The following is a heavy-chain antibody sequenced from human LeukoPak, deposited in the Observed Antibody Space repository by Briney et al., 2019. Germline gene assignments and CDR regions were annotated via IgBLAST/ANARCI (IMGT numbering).Heavy chain of an antibody. Sequence: GGSLRLSCAASGFTVSSNYMSWVRQAPGKGVEGVSVIYSGGSTYYADSVKGRFTISRDNSKNTLYLQMNSLRAEDTAVYYCASVYSRSSEGMDVWGQGTTVTVSS. CDR2: IYSGGST. J-gene: IGHJ6*02. CDR3: ASVYSRSSEGMDV. CDR1: GFTVSSNY. D-gene: IGHD6-6*01. V-gene: IGHV3-53*01.